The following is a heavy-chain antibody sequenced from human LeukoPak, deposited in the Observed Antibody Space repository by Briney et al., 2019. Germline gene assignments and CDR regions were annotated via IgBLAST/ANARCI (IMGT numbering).Heavy chain of an antibody. D-gene: IGHD3-22*01. J-gene: IGHJ4*02. V-gene: IGHV3-33*01. CDR2: IWYDGSNK. Sequence: PGRSLRLSCAASGFTFSNYGMHRVRQVPGKGLEWVAVIWYDGSNKYYADSVKGRFTISRDNSKNMLYLQMNSLRAEDTAVYYCARELPPVVKYYFDYWGQGTLVTVSS. CDR1: GFTFSNYG. CDR3: ARELPPVVKYYFDY.